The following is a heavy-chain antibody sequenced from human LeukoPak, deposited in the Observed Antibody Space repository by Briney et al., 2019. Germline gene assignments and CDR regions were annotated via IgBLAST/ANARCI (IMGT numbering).Heavy chain of an antibody. D-gene: IGHD3-3*01. CDR3: ARTTGRYYDFWSGYYEENWFDP. Sequence: TSETLSLTCTVSGGSISSYYWSWIRQPPGKGLEWIGYIYYSGSTNYNPSLKSRVTISVDTSKNQFSLKLSSVTAADTAVYYCARTTGRYYDFWSGYYEENWFDPWGQGTLVTVSS. V-gene: IGHV4-59*01. CDR1: GGSISSYY. J-gene: IGHJ5*02. CDR2: IYYSGST.